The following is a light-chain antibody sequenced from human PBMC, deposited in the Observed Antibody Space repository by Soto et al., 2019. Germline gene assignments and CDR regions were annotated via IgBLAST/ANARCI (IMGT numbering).Light chain of an antibody. CDR1: QNINNY. CDR2: DAS. Sequence: IEVTQKPTFLSSSVGDRVTITCQASQNINNYLNWYQQKPGRAPKLLIYDASNLEAGVPSRFRGSGSGTDFTFTISRLQPDDIATYYCQQYENLPTVGQGTRLEI. V-gene: IGKV1-33*01. J-gene: IGKJ5*01. CDR3: QQYENLPT.